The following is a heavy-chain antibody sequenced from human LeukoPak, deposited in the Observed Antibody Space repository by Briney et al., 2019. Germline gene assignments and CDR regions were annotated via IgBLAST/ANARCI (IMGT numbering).Heavy chain of an antibody. V-gene: IGHV1-69*05. D-gene: IGHD2-2*01. CDR3: AREGWGYCSSTSCPIDY. J-gene: IGHJ4*02. Sequence: SVKVSCKASGGTFSSYAISWVRQAPGEGLEWMGRIIPIFGTANYAQKFQGRVTITTDESTSTAYMELSSLRSEDTAVYYCAREGWGYCSSTSCPIDYWGQGTLVTVSS. CDR2: IIPIFGTA. CDR1: GGTFSSYA.